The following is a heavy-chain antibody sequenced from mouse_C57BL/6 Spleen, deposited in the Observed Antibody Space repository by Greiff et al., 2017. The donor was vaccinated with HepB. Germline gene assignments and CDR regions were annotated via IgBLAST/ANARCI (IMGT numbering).Heavy chain of an antibody. V-gene: IGHV1-7*01. CDR3: ARNLDGYWYFDV. D-gene: IGHD2-3*01. J-gene: IGHJ1*03. Sequence: VQRVESGAELAKPGASVKLSCKASGYTFTSYWMHWVKQRPGQGLEWIGYINPSSGYTKYNQKFKDKATLTADKSSSTAYMQLSSLTYEDSAVYYCARNLDGYWYFDVWGTGTTVTVSS. CDR2: INPSSGYT. CDR1: GYTFTSYW.